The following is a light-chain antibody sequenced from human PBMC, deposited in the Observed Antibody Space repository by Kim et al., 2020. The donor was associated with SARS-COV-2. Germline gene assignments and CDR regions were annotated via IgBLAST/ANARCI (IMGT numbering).Light chain of an antibody. J-gene: IGLJ3*02. CDR1: SSNIGTNY. CDR2: DNN. V-gene: IGLV1-51*01. CDR3: GTLDSSLSVWL. Sequence: GQKVTISCSGSSSNIGTNYLSWYQQLPGTVPKVLIYDNNKRPSGIPDRFSGSKSGTSGTLDITGLQTGDEADYYCGTLDSSLSVWLFGGGTKVTVL.